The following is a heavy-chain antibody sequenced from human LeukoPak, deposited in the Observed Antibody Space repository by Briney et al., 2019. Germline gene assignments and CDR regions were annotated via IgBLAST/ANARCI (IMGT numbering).Heavy chain of an antibody. Sequence: GGSLRLSCAASGFTFSNYGMTWVRQAPGKGLEWVSSLNTGGSNTFYADSVKGRFSISRDNSRSTLYPKMNSLRAEDTALYYCARIYSSGWAHFDFWGQGTLVTVSS. CDR2: LNTGGSNT. D-gene: IGHD6-19*01. V-gene: IGHV3-23*01. CDR3: ARIYSSGWAHFDF. J-gene: IGHJ4*02. CDR1: GFTFSNYG.